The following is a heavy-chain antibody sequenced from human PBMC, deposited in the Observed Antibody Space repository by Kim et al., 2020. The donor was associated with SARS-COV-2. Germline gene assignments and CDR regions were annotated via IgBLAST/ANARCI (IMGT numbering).Heavy chain of an antibody. J-gene: IGHJ6*02. D-gene: IGHD5-12*01. Sequence: GGSLRLSCAASGFTFSSYSMNWVRQAPGKGLEWVSSISSSSSYLYYADSVKGRFTISRDNAKNSLYLQMNSLRAEDTAVYYCARDNAFYWYRRGYSGYDEEGGYGMDVWGQGTTVTVSS. CDR3: ARDNAFYWYRRGYSGYDEEGGYGMDV. CDR2: ISSSSSYL. V-gene: IGHV3-21*01. CDR1: GFTFSSYS.